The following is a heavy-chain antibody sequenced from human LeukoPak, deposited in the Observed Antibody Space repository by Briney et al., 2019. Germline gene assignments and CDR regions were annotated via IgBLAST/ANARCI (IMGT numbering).Heavy chain of an antibody. CDR1: GFTFSNYA. D-gene: IGHD2-15*01. J-gene: IGHJ5*01. Sequence: GGSLSLSCAAYGFTFSNYAMSWDRQTPGQGLEGVSVVTGSGGDTYYTGYVNGRFTISRDNSTNTLYLQMNSLRAEDTAVYYCARGTLEHCSGASCYPLDSWGQGTLVTVSS. CDR2: VTGSGGDT. V-gene: IGHV3-23*01. CDR3: ARGTLEHCSGASCYPLDS.